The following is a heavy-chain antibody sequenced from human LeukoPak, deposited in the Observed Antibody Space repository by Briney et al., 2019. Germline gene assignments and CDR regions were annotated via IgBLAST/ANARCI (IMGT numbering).Heavy chain of an antibody. CDR3: AKDIAAAGRNYFDP. Sequence: GGSLRLSCAASGLTLGDYAMHWVRQPPGGGLEWVSLIDGDGVKSLYAGSVRGRFTISRDNSKNSLYLELNSLRSEDTAFYYCAKDIAAAGRNYFDPWGQGTLVTVSS. J-gene: IGHJ5*02. D-gene: IGHD6-13*01. V-gene: IGHV3-43*02. CDR2: IDGDGVKS. CDR1: GLTLGDYA.